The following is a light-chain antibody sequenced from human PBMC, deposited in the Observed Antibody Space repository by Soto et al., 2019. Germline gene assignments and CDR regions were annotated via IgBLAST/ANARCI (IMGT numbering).Light chain of an antibody. CDR3: KQSGSSHLT. J-gene: IGKJ4*01. Sequence: TQSPGSLPLSSRLSATLSCRASQSVMSNYLSWYQQKPGQHNRIIIYGASSRATGITDRFSGSGSGTDFTLTIRRLEPEDFAVYYCKQSGSSHLTLGGGTQVDIK. V-gene: IGKV3-20*01. CDR1: QSVMSNY. CDR2: GAS.